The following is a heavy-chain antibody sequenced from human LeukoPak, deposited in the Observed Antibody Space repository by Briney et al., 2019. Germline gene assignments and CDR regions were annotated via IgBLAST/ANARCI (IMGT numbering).Heavy chain of an antibody. D-gene: IGHD3-22*01. J-gene: IGHJ4*02. CDR1: GFTFSRYA. CDR3: ARVQYYYDSSGYYYVDY. V-gene: IGHV3-30*04. Sequence: GGSLRLSCAASGFTFSRYAMHWVRQAPGMGLEWVAVIPYDGRNKYYTDSVKGRFTISRDNSKNTLYLQMNSLRAEDTAVYYCARVQYYYDSSGYYYVDYWGQGTLVTVSS. CDR2: IPYDGRNK.